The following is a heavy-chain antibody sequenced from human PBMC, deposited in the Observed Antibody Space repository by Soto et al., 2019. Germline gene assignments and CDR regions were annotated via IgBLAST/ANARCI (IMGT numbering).Heavy chain of an antibody. V-gene: IGHV1-18*01. CDR2: ISAYNGNT. D-gene: IGHD3-22*01. J-gene: IGHJ3*01. CDR3: ARGGHDSSADALEF. Sequence: ASVKVSCKASGYTFTCYGISWVRQAPGQGLEWMGWISAYNGNTNYAQRVQGRVTMSTDTSTSTAYMELRSLRSDDTAVYYCARGGHDSSADALEFWGQGTMVTVSS. CDR1: GYTFTCYG.